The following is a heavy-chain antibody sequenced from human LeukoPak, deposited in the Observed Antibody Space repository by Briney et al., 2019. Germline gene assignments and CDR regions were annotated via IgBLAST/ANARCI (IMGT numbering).Heavy chain of an antibody. J-gene: IGHJ1*01. CDR2: INHSGST. Sequence: SETLSLTCTVSGGSVSSGSYYWSWIRQPPGKGLEWIGEINHSGSTNYNPSLKSRVTISVDTSKNQFSLKLSSVTAADTAVYYCARSYCSGGSCYTAEYFQHWGQGTLVTVSS. V-gene: IGHV4-39*07. D-gene: IGHD2-15*01. CDR1: GGSVSSGSYY. CDR3: ARSYCSGGSCYTAEYFQH.